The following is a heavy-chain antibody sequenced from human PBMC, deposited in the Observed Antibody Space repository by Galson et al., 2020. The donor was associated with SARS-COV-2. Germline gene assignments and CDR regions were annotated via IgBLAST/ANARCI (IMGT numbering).Heavy chain of an antibody. CDR3: AGFRGGFDV. J-gene: IGHJ3*01. CDR1: GGSISPYY. D-gene: IGHD3-10*01. CDR2: IDYSGST. Sequence: ASETLSLPCTVSGGSISPYYWSWSRQRPGKGLEWMGYIDYSGSTKYNPSIQRRLTISTDRSKNQFSLKLSSVTAADTAVYYCAGFRGGFDVWGQGTTVSVSS. V-gene: IGHV4-59*08.